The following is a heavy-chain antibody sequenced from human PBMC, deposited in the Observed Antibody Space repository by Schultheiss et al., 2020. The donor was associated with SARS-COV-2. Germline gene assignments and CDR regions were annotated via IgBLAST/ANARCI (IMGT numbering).Heavy chain of an antibody. J-gene: IGHJ6*03. V-gene: IGHV4-39*07. CDR2: IYHSGST. Sequence: SETLSLTCTVSGGSISSSSYYWGWIRQPPGKGLEWIGEIYHSGSTNYNPSLKSRVTISVDKSKNQFSLKLSSVTAADTAVYYCASSSGWYGAYYYYYYIDVWGKGTTVTVSS. D-gene: IGHD6-19*01. CDR3: ASSSGWYGAYYYYYYIDV. CDR1: GGSISSSSYY.